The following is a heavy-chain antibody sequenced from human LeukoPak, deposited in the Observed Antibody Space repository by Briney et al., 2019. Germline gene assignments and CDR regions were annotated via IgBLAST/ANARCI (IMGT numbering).Heavy chain of an antibody. CDR3: ARGDYGGNPFYDY. Sequence: SETLSLTCTVSGGSISSGDYYWSWIRQPPGKGLEWIGYIYYSGSTYYNPSLKSRVTISVDTSKNQFSLKLSSVTAAGTAVYYCARGDYGGNPFYDYWGQGTLVTVSS. D-gene: IGHD4-23*01. J-gene: IGHJ4*02. CDR2: IYYSGST. V-gene: IGHV4-30-4*01. CDR1: GGSISSGDYY.